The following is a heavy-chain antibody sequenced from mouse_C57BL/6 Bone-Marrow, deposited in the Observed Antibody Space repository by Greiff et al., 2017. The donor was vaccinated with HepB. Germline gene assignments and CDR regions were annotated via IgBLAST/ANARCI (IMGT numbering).Heavy chain of an antibody. CDR1: GYSFTGYY. J-gene: IGHJ3*01. CDR2: INPSTGGT. V-gene: IGHV1-42*01. Sequence: VHVKQSGPELVKPGASVKISCKASGYSFTGYYMNWVKQSPEKSLEWIGEINPSTGGTTYNQKFKAKATLTVDKSSSTAYMQLKSLTSEDSAVYYCVPDGRGAYWGQGTLVTVSA. CDR3: VPDGRGAY. D-gene: IGHD1-1*01.